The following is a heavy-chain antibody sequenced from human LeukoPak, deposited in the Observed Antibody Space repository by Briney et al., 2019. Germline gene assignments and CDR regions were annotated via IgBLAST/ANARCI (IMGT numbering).Heavy chain of an antibody. Sequence: GGSLRLSCAASGFTFDDCGMSWVRQAPGKGLEWVSGINWNGGSTGYADSVKGRFTISRDNAKNSLYLQMNSLRAEDTALYYCARGGSTTVTTYVDYWGQGTLVTVSS. CDR3: ARGGSTTVTTYVDY. D-gene: IGHD4-11*01. V-gene: IGHV3-20*04. CDR2: INWNGGST. CDR1: GFTFDDCG. J-gene: IGHJ4*02.